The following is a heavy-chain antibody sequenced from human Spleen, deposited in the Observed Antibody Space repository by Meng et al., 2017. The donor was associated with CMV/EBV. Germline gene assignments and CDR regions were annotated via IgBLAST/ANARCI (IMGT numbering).Heavy chain of an antibody. Sequence: KVSCKASGYTFTDYKIHWVRQAPGQGPEWSGRINCNSGDTNYAQKFQGRVTMTRDTSISTAYMELSSLRSDDTAVYYCVRLAGGVDYWGQGTLVTVSS. CDR1: GYTFTDYK. V-gene: IGHV1-2*06. D-gene: IGHD3-10*01. CDR3: VRLAGGVDY. J-gene: IGHJ4*02. CDR2: INCNSGDT.